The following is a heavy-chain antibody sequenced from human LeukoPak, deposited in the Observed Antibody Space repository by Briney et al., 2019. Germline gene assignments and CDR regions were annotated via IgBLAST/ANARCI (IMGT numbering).Heavy chain of an antibody. D-gene: IGHD6-13*01. CDR2: IYSGGAT. J-gene: IGHJ5*02. V-gene: IGHV3-66*01. Sequence: GGSLTLSCAASGFSFSIHGMGWVRRAPGKGLEWVSLIYSGGATYYADSVKGRFTISRDSSNNTLYLQMNSLRGEDTAVYYCARDIAAAGILNSWGQGTLVTVSS. CDR3: ARDIAAAGILNS. CDR1: GFSFSIHG.